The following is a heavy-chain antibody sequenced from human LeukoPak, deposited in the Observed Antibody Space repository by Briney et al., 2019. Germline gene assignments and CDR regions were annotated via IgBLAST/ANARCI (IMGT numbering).Heavy chain of an antibody. CDR2: IIPILGIA. D-gene: IGHD4-17*01. J-gene: IGHJ3*02. CDR1: AGTFSIYA. CDR3: ARDNGDYLKRNAFDI. Sequence: ASVKVSFTSSAGTFSIYAISWVRQAPGQGLEWMGRIIPILGIANYAQKFQGRVTITADKSTSTAYMELSSLRSEDTAVYYCARDNGDYLKRNAFDIWGQGTMVTVSS. V-gene: IGHV1-69*04.